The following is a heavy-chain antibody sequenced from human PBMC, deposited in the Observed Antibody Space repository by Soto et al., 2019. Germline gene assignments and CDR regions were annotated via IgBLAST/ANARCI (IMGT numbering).Heavy chain of an antibody. CDR1: GYTFTSYD. D-gene: IGHD1-26*01. V-gene: IGHV1-8*01. Sequence: GASVKASCKASGYTFTSYDINWVRQATGQGLEWMGWMKPNSGNTGYAQKFQGRVTMTRNTSINTAYMELSSLRSEDTAVYYCARERSGSHDAFDIWGQGTMVTVSS. CDR2: MKPNSGNT. CDR3: ARERSGSHDAFDI. J-gene: IGHJ3*02.